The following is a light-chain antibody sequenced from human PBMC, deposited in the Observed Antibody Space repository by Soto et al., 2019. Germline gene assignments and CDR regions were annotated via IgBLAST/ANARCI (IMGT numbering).Light chain of an antibody. Sequence: DIQMTQSPSTLSASVGDRVTITCRASLRISRWLAWYQQKPGKAPKILIYDASSLVSRVTSRFSSSRSGTEFTHTSSSLQPEDFATHYCQQYNSYPPTFGQGTKVEIK. CDR2: DAS. V-gene: IGKV1-5*01. CDR1: LRISRW. CDR3: QQYNSYPPT. J-gene: IGKJ1*01.